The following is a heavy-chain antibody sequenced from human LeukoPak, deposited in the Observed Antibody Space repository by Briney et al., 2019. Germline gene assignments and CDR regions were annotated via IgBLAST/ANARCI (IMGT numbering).Heavy chain of an antibody. CDR1: GYTFTSYG. J-gene: IGHJ4*02. V-gene: IGHV1-18*01. D-gene: IGHD3-22*01. Sequence: ASVEVSCKASGYTFTSYGISWVRQAPGQGLEWMGWISAYNGNTNYAQKLQGRVTMTTDTSTSTAYMELRSLRSDDTAVYYCARRYSYDSSGYYAQFDYWGQGTLVTVSS. CDR2: ISAYNGNT. CDR3: ARRYSYDSSGYYAQFDY.